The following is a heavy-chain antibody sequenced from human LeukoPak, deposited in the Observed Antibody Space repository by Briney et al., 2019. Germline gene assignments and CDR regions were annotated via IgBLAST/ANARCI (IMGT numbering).Heavy chain of an antibody. V-gene: IGHV3-15*01. D-gene: IGHD3-10*01. Sequence: GGSLRLSCAASGITLSDFWFSWVRQAPGKGLEWVARIKAKIHGETIDYAAPVRGRFIISRDDSRNTVYLQMNSLRAEDTAVYYCAREGVYYYGSGSYYNWFDPWGQGTLVTVSS. J-gene: IGHJ5*02. CDR1: GITLSDFW. CDR2: IKAKIHGETI. CDR3: AREGVYYYGSGSYYNWFDP.